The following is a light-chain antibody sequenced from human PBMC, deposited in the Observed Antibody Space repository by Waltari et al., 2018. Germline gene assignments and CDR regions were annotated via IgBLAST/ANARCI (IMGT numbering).Light chain of an antibody. CDR2: GAS. J-gene: IGKJ1*01. V-gene: IGKV3-15*01. Sequence: EIVMTQSPATLSVSPGERATLSCRARQSVSSNLAWYQQKPGQAPRLPIYGASTRATGIPARFSGSGSGTEFTLTISSLQSEDFAVYYCQQYNNWPPRTFGQGTKVEIK. CDR1: QSVSSN. CDR3: QQYNNWPPRT.